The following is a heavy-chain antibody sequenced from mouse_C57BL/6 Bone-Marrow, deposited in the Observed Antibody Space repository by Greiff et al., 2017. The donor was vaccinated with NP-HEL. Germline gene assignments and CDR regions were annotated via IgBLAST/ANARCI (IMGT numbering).Heavy chain of an antibody. D-gene: IGHD1-1*01. CDR3: ARRSIDYYGSSLFAY. CDR1: GYTFTSYG. V-gene: IGHV1-81*01. Sequence: QVQLQQSGAELARPGASVKLSCKASGYTFTSYGISWVKQRTGQGLEWIGEIYPRSGNTYYNEKFKGKATLTVDKSSSTAYMELRSLTSEDSAVYFCARRSIDYYGSSLFAYWGQGTLVTVSA. J-gene: IGHJ3*01. CDR2: IYPRSGNT.